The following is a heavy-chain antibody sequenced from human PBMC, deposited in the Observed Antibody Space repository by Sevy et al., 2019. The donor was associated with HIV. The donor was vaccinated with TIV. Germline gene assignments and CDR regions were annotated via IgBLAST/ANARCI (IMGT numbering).Heavy chain of an antibody. CDR1: GFTFSSYS. D-gene: IGHD2-21*02. V-gene: IGHV3-21*01. J-gene: IGHJ4*02. CDR3: ARDRAYCGGDCYSSPNYFDY. CDR2: ISSSSSYI. Sequence: WGSLRLSCAASGFTFSSYSMNWVRQAPGKGLEWVSSISSSSSYIYYADSVKGRFTISRDNAKNSLYLQMNSLRAEDTAVYYCARDRAYCGGDCYSSPNYFDYWGQGTLVTVSS.